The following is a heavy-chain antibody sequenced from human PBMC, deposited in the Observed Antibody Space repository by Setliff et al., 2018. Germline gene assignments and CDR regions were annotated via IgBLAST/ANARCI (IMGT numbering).Heavy chain of an antibody. J-gene: IGHJ3*02. CDR2: INPSSGRT. CDR3: ARDVFPYHYEGAFDI. V-gene: IGHV1-46*01. Sequence: SVKVSCKASGYTFTSHYMHWVRQAPGLGLEWMGTINPSSGRTSYAQKFQGRVTMTRDTSTSTVYMDMSSLRSEDPAVYYCARDVFPYHYEGAFDIWGQGTMVTVSS. CDR1: GYTFTSHY. D-gene: IGHD3-22*01.